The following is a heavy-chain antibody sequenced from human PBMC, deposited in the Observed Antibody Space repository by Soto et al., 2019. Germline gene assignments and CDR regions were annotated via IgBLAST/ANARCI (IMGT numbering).Heavy chain of an antibody. J-gene: IGHJ3*02. V-gene: IGHV3-30-3*01. CDR1: GFTFSSYA. D-gene: IGHD4-17*01. Sequence: QVQLVESGGGVVQPGRSLRLSCAASGFTFSSYAMHWVRQAPGKGLEWVAVISYDGSNKYYADSVKGRFTISRDNSKNTLDLQMNSLRAEDTAVYYCARDLNVGGYGDYGDAFDIWGQGTMVTVSS. CDR2: ISYDGSNK. CDR3: ARDLNVGGYGDYGDAFDI.